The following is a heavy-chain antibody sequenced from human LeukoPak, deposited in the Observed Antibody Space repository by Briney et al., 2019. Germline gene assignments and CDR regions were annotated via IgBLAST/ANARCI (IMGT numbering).Heavy chain of an antibody. D-gene: IGHD2-15*01. Sequence: GGSLRLSCAASGFTFSSYAMHWVRQAPGKGLEWVAVISYDGRNKYYADSVKGRFTISRDNSKNTLYLQMNSLRAEDTAVYYCARDAHCSGGSCYPQYFDYWDQGTLVTVSS. V-gene: IGHV3-30*04. CDR1: GFTFSSYA. CDR3: ARDAHCSGGSCYPQYFDY. J-gene: IGHJ4*02. CDR2: ISYDGRNK.